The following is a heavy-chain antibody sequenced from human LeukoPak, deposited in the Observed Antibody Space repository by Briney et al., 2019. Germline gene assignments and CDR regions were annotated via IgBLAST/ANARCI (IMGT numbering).Heavy chain of an antibody. CDR2: INHSGST. CDR3: ARDLGASGWYEGFDY. V-gene: IGHV4-34*01. CDR1: GGSFSGYY. Sequence: SETLSLTCAVYGGSFSGYYWSWIRQPPGKGLEWIGEINHSGSTNYNPSLKSRVTISVDTSKNQFSLKLSSVTAADTAVYYCARDLGASGWYEGFDYWGQGTMVTVSS. J-gene: IGHJ3*01. D-gene: IGHD6-19*01.